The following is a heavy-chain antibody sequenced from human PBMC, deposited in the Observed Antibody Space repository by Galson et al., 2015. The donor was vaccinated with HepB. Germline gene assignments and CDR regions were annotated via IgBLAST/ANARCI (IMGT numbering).Heavy chain of an antibody. D-gene: IGHD1-26*01. Sequence: SVKVSCKVSGYTLTELSMHWVRQAPGKGLEWMGGFDPEDGETIYAQKFQGRVTMTEDTSTDTAYMELSSLRSEDTAVYYCATAGSGSYNPAFDYWGQGTLVTVSS. V-gene: IGHV1-24*01. CDR2: FDPEDGET. CDR1: GYTLTELS. J-gene: IGHJ4*02. CDR3: ATAGSGSYNPAFDY.